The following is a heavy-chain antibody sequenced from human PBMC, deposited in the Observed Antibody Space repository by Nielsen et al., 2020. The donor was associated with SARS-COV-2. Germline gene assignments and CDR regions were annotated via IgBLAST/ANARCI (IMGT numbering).Heavy chain of an antibody. V-gene: IGHV3-30*18. CDR1: GFTFSRFG. J-gene: IGHJ4*02. D-gene: IGHD3-10*01. Sequence: GESLKISCAASGFTFSRFGMHWVRQTPGRGLEWVAYISYDGSDQYYEDSLKGRFTISRDNSKNILYLQMNNLRAEDTAVYYCVKDGAYYGVRGVVHSGYGGRGNLVTVSS. CDR3: VKDGAYYGVRGVVHSGY. CDR2: ISYDGSDQ.